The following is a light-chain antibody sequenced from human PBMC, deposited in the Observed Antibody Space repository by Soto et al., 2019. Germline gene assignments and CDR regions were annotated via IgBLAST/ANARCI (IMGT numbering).Light chain of an antibody. V-gene: IGKV1-12*01. CDR2: ASS. J-gene: IGKJ5*01. CDR1: QGIISL. Sequence: DIQMTQSPSSVSASVGDRVTITCRASQGIISLLAWYQQQPGKAPKLLIYASSSLQSGVASGFSGSGSGTDFPLTISSLQPEDFATYYCQQSYRTPLTFGQGTRLEIK. CDR3: QQSYRTPLT.